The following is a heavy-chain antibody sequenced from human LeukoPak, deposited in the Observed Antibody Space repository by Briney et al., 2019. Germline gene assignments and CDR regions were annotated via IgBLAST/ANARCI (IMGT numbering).Heavy chain of an antibody. Sequence: PGGSLRLSCAASGFTFSNYGMHWVRQAPGKGLEWVSIISYDGSNEYYADSVKGRFTISRDNSKNTVSLQMNRLRAEDTAVYFCAKGHYYDSNGAYSYPEYWGQGTLVTVSS. CDR1: GFTFSNYG. D-gene: IGHD3-22*01. V-gene: IGHV3-30*18. CDR2: ISYDGSNE. CDR3: AKGHYYDSNGAYSYPEY. J-gene: IGHJ4*02.